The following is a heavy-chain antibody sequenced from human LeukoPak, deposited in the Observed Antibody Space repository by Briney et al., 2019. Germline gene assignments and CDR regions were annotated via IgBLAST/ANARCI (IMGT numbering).Heavy chain of an antibody. Sequence: SETLSLTCTVSGGSISSYYWSWIRQPAGKGLEWIGRIYTSGSTNYNPSLKSRVTISVDTSKNQFSLKLSSVTAADTAVYYCASSGGVGATRFYYYYYMDVWGKGTTVTVSS. CDR1: GGSISSYY. J-gene: IGHJ6*03. D-gene: IGHD1-26*01. V-gene: IGHV4-4*07. CDR3: ASSGGVGATRFYYYYYMDV. CDR2: IYTSGST.